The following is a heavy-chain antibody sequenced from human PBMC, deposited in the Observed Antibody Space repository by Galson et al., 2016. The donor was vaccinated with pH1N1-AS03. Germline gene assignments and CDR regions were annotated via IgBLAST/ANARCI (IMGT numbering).Heavy chain of an antibody. V-gene: IGHV3-7*01. D-gene: IGHD2-8*01. Sequence: SLRLSCAASGFTVSSSHMNWVRQAPGKGLEWVANIKQDGSEKYYVDSVKGRFTISRDNAKNSRYLQMNSLRAEDTAVYYCFEINNGGGQGTLVTVSS. J-gene: IGHJ4*02. CDR2: IKQDGSEK. CDR3: FEINNG. CDR1: GFTVSSSH.